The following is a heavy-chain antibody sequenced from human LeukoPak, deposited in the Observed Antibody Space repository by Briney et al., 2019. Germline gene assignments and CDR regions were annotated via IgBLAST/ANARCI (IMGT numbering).Heavy chain of an antibody. CDR1: GDSLSSGLYY. D-gene: IGHD2-21*02. Sequence: PSDTLSLTCTVSGDSLSSGLYYWGWIGQPPGKGLMWIVSVYYSGSTLFSASLENRVAMPVDRSKNQFSLKLNTVTAADTATYYCARLGQVTTCAKFEYWGQGILVTVAS. J-gene: IGHJ4*02. CDR2: VYYSGST. V-gene: IGHV4-39*01. CDR3: ARLGQVTTCAKFEY.